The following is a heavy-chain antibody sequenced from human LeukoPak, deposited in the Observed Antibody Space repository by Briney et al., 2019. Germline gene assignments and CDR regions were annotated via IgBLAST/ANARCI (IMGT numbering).Heavy chain of an antibody. CDR3: ARKLRLGGNWFDP. V-gene: IGHV1-69*13. J-gene: IGHJ5*02. D-gene: IGHD1-26*01. CDR2: IIPISGTT. Sequence: ASVKVSCKTSGGPFTSYAITWVRQAPGQGLNWMGKIIPISGTTNYAQKFQGRVTFTADESTSTAYMELSSLRSEDTALYYCARKLRLGGNWFDPWGQGTLVTVSP. CDR1: GGPFTSYA.